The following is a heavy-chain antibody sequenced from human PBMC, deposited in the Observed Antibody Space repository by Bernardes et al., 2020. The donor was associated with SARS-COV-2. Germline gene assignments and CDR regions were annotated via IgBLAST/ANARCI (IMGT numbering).Heavy chain of an antibody. CDR1: GITFSSYG. V-gene: IGHV3-30*18. CDR2: ISYDGSNK. J-gene: IGHJ4*02. Sequence: GSLRLSCAASGITFSSYGMPWVRQAPGKGLEWVAVISYDGSNKYYADSVKGRFTIPRDNSKNTLYLQMNSLRAEDTAVYYCAKLPLCSGGSCYSSDYWGQGTLVTVSS. D-gene: IGHD2-15*01. CDR3: AKLPLCSGGSCYSSDY.